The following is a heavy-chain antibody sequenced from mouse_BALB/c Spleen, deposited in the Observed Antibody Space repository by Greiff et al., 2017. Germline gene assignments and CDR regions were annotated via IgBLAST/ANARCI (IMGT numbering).Heavy chain of an antibody. J-gene: IGHJ4*01. CDR3: ARGDRAIMDD. D-gene: IGHD3-3*01. CDR1: GFTFTDYY. V-gene: IGHV7-3*02. CDR2: IRNKANGYTT. Sequence: EVKLVESGGGLVQPGGSLRLSCATSGFTFTDYYMSWVRQPPGKALEWLGFIRNKANGYTTEYSASVKGRFTISRDNSQSILYLQMNTLRAEDSATYYCARGDRAIMDDWGQGTSVTVSS.